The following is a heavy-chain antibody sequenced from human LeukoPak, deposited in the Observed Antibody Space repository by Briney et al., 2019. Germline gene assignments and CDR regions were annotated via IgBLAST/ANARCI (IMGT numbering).Heavy chain of an antibody. CDR1: GYTFTGYY. Sequence: ASVKVSCKASGYTFTGYYMHWVRQAPGQGLEWMGWINPNSGDTNYAQKFQGRVTMTRDTSTSTAYMELSSLRSDDTAVYYCARDFWSGIGHDPGFDPWGQGTLVIVSS. J-gene: IGHJ5*02. CDR3: ARDFWSGIGHDPGFDP. V-gene: IGHV1-2*02. D-gene: IGHD3/OR15-3a*01. CDR2: INPNSGDT.